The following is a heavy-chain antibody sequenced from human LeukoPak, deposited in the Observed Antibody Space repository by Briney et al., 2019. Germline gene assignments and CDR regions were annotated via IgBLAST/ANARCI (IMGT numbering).Heavy chain of an antibody. Sequence: GESLKISCKGSGYSFTNSWIGWVRQMPGKGLEWMGIIYPGDSDTRYSPSFQGQVTISADESIRTAYLQWSSLKASDTAIYYCASLTGTCFDYWGQGTLVTVSS. J-gene: IGHJ4*02. CDR1: GYSFTNSW. V-gene: IGHV5-51*01. CDR3: ASLTGTCFDY. CDR2: IYPGDSDT. D-gene: IGHD1-7*01.